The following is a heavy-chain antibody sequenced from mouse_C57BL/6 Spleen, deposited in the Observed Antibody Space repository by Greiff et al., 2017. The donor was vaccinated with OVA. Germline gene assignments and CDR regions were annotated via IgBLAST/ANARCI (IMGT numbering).Heavy chain of an antibody. CDR3: TTECNLAWFAY. J-gene: IGHJ3*01. V-gene: IGHV14-4*01. CDR2: IDPENGDT. D-gene: IGHD2-1*01. CDR1: GFNIKDDY. Sequence: EVHLVESGAELVRPGATVKLSCTASGFNIKDDYMHWVKQRPEQGLEWIGWIDPENGDTEYASKFQGKATITADTSSNTAYLQLSSLTSEDTAVYYSTTECNLAWFAYWGKGTLVTVSA.